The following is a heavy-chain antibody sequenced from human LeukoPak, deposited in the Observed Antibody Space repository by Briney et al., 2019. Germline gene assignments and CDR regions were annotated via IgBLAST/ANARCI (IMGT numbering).Heavy chain of an antibody. V-gene: IGHV3-30-3*01. D-gene: IGHD6-19*01. CDR2: ISYDGSNK. CDR1: GFTFSSYW. Sequence: GGSLRLSCAASGFTFSSYWMSWVRQAPGKGLEWVAVISYDGSNKYYADSVKGRFTISRDNSKNTLYLQMNSLRAEDTAVYYCARDKGHHRIAVAGIDYWGQGTLVTVSS. CDR3: ARDKGHHRIAVAGIDY. J-gene: IGHJ4*02.